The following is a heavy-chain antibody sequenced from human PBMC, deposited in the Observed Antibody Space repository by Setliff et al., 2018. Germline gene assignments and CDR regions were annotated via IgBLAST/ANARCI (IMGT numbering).Heavy chain of an antibody. D-gene: IGHD2-21*02. Sequence: GGSLRLSCAASEFIFSSYWMHWVRQVPEKGLVWVSQINTDGSTTRYADSVKGRFTVSRDNAKNTLYLQMNSLRGEDTAVYYCARGLRPSDYWGQGTLVTVSS. CDR3: ARGLRPSDY. CDR2: INTDGSTT. J-gene: IGHJ4*02. CDR1: EFIFSSYW. V-gene: IGHV3-74*01.